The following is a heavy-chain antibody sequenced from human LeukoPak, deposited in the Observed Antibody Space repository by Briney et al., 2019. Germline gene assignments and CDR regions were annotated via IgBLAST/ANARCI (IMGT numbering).Heavy chain of an antibody. J-gene: IGHJ6*02. Sequence: ASVKVSCKASGYTFTSYDINWVRQATGQGLEWMGWMNPNSGNTGYAQKFQGRVTMTRNTSISTAYMELSSLRSEDTAVYYCARVVQDSSGYYLYYYYGMDVWGQGTTVTVSS. CDR3: ARVVQDSSGYYLYYYYGMDV. D-gene: IGHD3-22*01. V-gene: IGHV1-8*01. CDR1: GYTFTSYD. CDR2: MNPNSGNT.